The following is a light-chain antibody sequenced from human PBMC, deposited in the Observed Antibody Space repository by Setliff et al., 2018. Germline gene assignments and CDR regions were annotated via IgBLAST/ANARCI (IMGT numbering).Light chain of an antibody. V-gene: IGLV2-14*03. CDR2: DVS. Sequence: LTQPASVSGSPGQSIIISCTGTSSDVGGYNSVSWYQQHPGKAPKLMIYDVSNRPSGVSNRFSGSKSGNTASLTISGLQAEDEADYYCSSYTSSSIFYVFGTGTKVTVL. CDR3: SSYTSSSIFYV. J-gene: IGLJ1*01. CDR1: SSDVGGYNS.